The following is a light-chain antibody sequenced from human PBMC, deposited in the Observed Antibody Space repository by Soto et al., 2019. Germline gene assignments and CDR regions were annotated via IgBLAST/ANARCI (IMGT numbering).Light chain of an antibody. Sequence: DIVMTQSPDSLAVSLGERATINCKSSQSVLYSANNNNYLAWYQQKSGQPPKLLIYWASTGESGVPDRFSGSESRTDFTLTISSLQAEDVAVYYCQQYYSTPQTFGQGTKVEIK. CDR3: QQYYSTPQT. J-gene: IGKJ1*01. CDR1: QSVLYSANNNNY. V-gene: IGKV4-1*01. CDR2: WAS.